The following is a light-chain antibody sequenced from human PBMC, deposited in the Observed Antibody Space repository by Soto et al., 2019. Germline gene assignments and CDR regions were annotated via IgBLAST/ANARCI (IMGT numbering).Light chain of an antibody. V-gene: IGKV3-11*01. CDR2: DAS. CDR3: QQRSNWPPT. J-gene: IGKJ5*01. CDR1: QSVSTF. Sequence: EIVLTQSPATLSLSPGERATLSCRASQSVSTFLAWYQQKPGQAPRFLISDASNRATGIPARFSGSGSGTDFTLTIGSLEPEDFAVYYCQQRSNWPPTFGQGTRLEIK.